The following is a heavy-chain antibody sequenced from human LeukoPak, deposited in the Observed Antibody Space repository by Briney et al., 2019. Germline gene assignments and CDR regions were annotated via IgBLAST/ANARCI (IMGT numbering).Heavy chain of an antibody. V-gene: IGHV3-23*01. CDR2: ISGSGGST. Sequence: PGGSLRLSCAASGFTFSSHAMSWVRQAPGKGLEWVSAISGSGGSTYYADSVRGRLTISRDNSKNTLYLQMNSLRAEDTAVYHCAKAAAHSYGYNALDIWGQGTMVTVSS. J-gene: IGHJ3*02. CDR1: GFTFSSHA. D-gene: IGHD5-18*01. CDR3: AKAAAHSYGYNALDI.